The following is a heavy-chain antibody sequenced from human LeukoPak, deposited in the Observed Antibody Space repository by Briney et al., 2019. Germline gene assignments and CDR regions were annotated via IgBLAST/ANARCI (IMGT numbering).Heavy chain of an antibody. D-gene: IGHD3-9*01. CDR2: IYYSGST. Sequence: SQTLSLXCTVSGGSISSGDYYWSWIRQPPGKGLEWIGYIYYSGSTYYNPSLKSRVTISVDTSKNQFSLKLSSVTAADTAVYYCARGRDYDILTGTLNWFDPWGQGTLVTVSS. CDR3: ARGRDYDILTGTLNWFDP. J-gene: IGHJ5*02. V-gene: IGHV4-30-4*08. CDR1: GGSISSGDYY.